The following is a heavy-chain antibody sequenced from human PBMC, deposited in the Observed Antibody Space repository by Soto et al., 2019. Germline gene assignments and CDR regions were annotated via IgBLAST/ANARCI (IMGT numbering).Heavy chain of an antibody. CDR3: ARGGRGCSSTSCPPPGLYGMAV. V-gene: IGHV4-34*01. CDR2: INHSGST. CDR1: GGSFSGYY. J-gene: IGHJ6*02. Sequence: SETLSLACAVYGGSFSGYYWSWIRQPPGKGLEWIGEINHSGSTNYNPSLKSRVTISVDTSKNQFSLKLSSVTAADTAVYYCARGGRGCSSTSCPPPGLYGMAVWGQGTTVTVSS. D-gene: IGHD2-2*01.